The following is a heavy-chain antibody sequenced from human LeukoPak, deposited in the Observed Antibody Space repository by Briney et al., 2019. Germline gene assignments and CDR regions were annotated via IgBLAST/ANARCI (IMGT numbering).Heavy chain of an antibody. D-gene: IGHD6-13*01. CDR1: GGTFSSHA. V-gene: IGHV1-69*13. J-gene: IGHJ5*02. CDR3: ARGLRQQLVNWFDP. CDR2: VIPIFGTA. Sequence: SVKVSCKASGGTFSSHAISRVRQAPGPGLEWMGGVIPIFGTANYAQKFQGRVTITADESTSTAYMELSSLRSEDTAVYYCARGLRQQLVNWFDPWGQGTLVTVSS.